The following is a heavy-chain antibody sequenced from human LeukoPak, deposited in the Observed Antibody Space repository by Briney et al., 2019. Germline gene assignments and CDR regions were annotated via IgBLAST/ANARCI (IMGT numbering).Heavy chain of an antibody. V-gene: IGHV4-34*01. J-gene: IGHJ4*02. Sequence: SETLSLNCVVYGGSFSGYWWTWIRQPPGKGLDWIGEINHGGSTNYNPSRKSRVTISLDTSKNQFSLRLSSVTAADMAVYYCARYVPVAGNIGSYFDYWAQGSLVTVSS. CDR3: ARYVPVAGNIGSYFDY. D-gene: IGHD6-19*01. CDR2: INHGGST. CDR1: GGSFSGYW.